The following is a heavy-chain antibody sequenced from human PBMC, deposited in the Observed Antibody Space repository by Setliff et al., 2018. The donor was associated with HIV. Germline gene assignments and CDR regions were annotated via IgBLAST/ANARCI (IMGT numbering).Heavy chain of an antibody. CDR1: GFTVSSYY. CDR2: IYSDGNT. Sequence: GESLKISCAASGFTVSSYYMSWVRQAPGKGLEWVSTIYSDGNTYHADSVKGRFTLSRDNSENALFLQMNSLRPEDTAVYYCARLRPYNSALDYWGQGTLVTVS. V-gene: IGHV3-66*02. D-gene: IGHD3-10*01. CDR3: ARLRPYNSALDY. J-gene: IGHJ4*02.